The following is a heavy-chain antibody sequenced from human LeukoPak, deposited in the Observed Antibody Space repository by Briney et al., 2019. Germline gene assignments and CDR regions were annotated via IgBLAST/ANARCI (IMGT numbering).Heavy chain of an antibody. CDR2: IYYSGST. CDR1: GGSISSSY. CDR3: ARQGSIAVADFDY. Sequence: PSETLSLTCTVSGGSISSSYWSWIRQPPGKGLEWIAYIYYSGSTNYNPSLKSRVTISVDTSKNQFSLKLSSVTAADTAVYYCARQGSIAVADFDYWGQGTLVTVSS. V-gene: IGHV4-59*08. J-gene: IGHJ4*02. D-gene: IGHD6-19*01.